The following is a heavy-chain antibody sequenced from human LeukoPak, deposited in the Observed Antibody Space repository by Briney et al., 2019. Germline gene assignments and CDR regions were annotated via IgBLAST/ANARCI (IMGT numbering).Heavy chain of an antibody. CDR1: GASISNYY. Sequence: SETLSLTCTVSGASISNYYWTWIRQPPGKGLGWIGYSGNTNYNPSLKGRVTISIDTSKNQFSLKPTSVTAADTAIYYCARDTNWFDPWGLGTLVTVSS. V-gene: IGHV4-59*01. J-gene: IGHJ5*02. CDR3: ARDTNWFDP. D-gene: IGHD1-1*01. CDR2: SGNT.